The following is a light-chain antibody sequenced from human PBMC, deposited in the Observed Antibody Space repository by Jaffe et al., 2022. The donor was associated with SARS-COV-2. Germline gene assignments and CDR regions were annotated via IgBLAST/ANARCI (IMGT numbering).Light chain of an antibody. CDR1: QGISSY. Sequence: DIQLTQSPSFVSASVGDRVTMSCRASQGISSYLAWYQQKPGKAPKLLIYAASALQSGVPSRFSGGGSGTEFTLTISSLQPEDFATYYCQHLYRYPLTFGGGTKVESK. J-gene: IGKJ4*01. V-gene: IGKV1-9*01. CDR3: QHLYRYPLT. CDR2: AAS.